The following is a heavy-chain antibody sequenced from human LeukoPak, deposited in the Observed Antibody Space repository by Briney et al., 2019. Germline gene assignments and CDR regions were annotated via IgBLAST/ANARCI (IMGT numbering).Heavy chain of an antibody. CDR1: GFSVTNNY. Sequence: GGSLRLSCAVSGFSVTNNYMSWVRQAPGKGLEWVSYISSVSTTTYYADSVKGRFTISRDNAKKSLYLQMNSLRGEDTAVYYCARDNPLSYYYDYWGQGTLVTVSS. V-gene: IGHV3-48*01. D-gene: IGHD3-22*01. J-gene: IGHJ4*02. CDR2: ISSVSTTT. CDR3: ARDNPLSYYYDY.